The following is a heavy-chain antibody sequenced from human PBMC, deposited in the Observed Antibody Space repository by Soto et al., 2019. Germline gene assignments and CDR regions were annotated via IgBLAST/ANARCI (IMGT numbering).Heavy chain of an antibody. D-gene: IGHD1-26*01. CDR1: GFTFTSSA. J-gene: IGHJ4*02. CDR2: IVVGSGNT. V-gene: IGHV1-58*01. CDR3: AVLRYSDPRGDY. Sequence: QLQLVQSGPEVKKPGTSVKVSCKASGFTFTSSAVQWVRQARGQRLEWIGWIVVGSGNTNYAQKFQERVTITRDMSASTAYMELSNLRSDDTAVYYCAVLRYSDPRGDYWGQGTLVIVSS.